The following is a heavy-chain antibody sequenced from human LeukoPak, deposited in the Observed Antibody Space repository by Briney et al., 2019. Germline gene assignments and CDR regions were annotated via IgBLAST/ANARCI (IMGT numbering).Heavy chain of an antibody. V-gene: IGHV3-66*01. CDR3: ARASTTVNLYYYYGMDV. J-gene: IGHJ6*02. CDR2: IYSGGST. Sequence: GGSLRLSCAASGFTVSSNYMSWVRQAPGKGLEWVSVIYSGGSTYYADSVKGRFTISRDNSKNTLYLQMNSLRAEDTAVYYCARASTTVNLYYYYGMDVWGQGTTVTVSS. D-gene: IGHD4-17*01. CDR1: GFTVSSNY.